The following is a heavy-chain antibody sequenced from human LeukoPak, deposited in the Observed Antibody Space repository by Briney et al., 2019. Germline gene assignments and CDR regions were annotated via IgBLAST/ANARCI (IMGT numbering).Heavy chain of an antibody. Sequence: GGSLRLSCAGSGFTVRSNYMTWVRQAPGKGLEWVSIMYSSGSTYYADSVRGRFTISRDNSKNTLYLQMHSLRAEETAVYYCARGSGLTGYMDVWGKGTTVIVSS. D-gene: IGHD6-19*01. CDR1: GFTVRSNY. J-gene: IGHJ6*03. V-gene: IGHV3-53*01. CDR2: MYSSGST. CDR3: ARGSGLTGYMDV.